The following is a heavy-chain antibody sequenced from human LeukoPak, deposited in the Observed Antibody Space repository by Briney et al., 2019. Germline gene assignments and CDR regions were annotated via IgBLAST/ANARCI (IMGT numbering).Heavy chain of an antibody. D-gene: IGHD3-10*01. CDR1: GGTFSSYA. Sequence: SVKVSCXASGGTFSSYAISWVRQAPGQGLEWMGRIIPIFGTANYAQKFQGRVTITTDESTSTAYMELSSLRSEDTAVYYCARSPAYGSGSEFDYWGQGTLVTVSS. CDR3: ARSPAYGSGSEFDY. V-gene: IGHV1-69*05. J-gene: IGHJ4*02. CDR2: IIPIFGTA.